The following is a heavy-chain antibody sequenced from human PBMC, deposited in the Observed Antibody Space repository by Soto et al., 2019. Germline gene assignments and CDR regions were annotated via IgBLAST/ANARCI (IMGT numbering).Heavy chain of an antibody. CDR2: INPDGNEK. CDR3: SRSLDS. CDR1: GFTFRPFG. Sequence: GGPLSLSCAASGFTFRPFGMDWVRQVPGKGLEWVANINPDGNEKHYVGSVQGRFIISRDNAKNSLYLHMSSLTAEDSALYYCSRSLDSWGQGTRVTVSS. J-gene: IGHJ4*02. V-gene: IGHV3-7*01.